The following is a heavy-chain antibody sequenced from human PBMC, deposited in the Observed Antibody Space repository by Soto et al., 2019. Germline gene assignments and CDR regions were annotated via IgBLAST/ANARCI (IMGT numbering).Heavy chain of an antibody. Sequence: ASVKVSCKASGYTFTGYYMHWVRQAPGQGLEWMGWINPNSGGTNYAQKFQGRVTMTRDTSISTAYMELSRLRSDDTAVYYCARADIVLMVSNGMDVWGQGTTVTVS. CDR3: ARADIVLMVSNGMDV. V-gene: IGHV1-2*02. D-gene: IGHD2-8*01. CDR1: GYTFTGYY. CDR2: INPNSGGT. J-gene: IGHJ6*02.